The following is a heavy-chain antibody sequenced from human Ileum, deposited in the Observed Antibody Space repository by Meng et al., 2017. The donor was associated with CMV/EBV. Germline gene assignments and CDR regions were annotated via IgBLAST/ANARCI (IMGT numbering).Heavy chain of an antibody. J-gene: IGHJ4*02. CDR1: GFTFSGYW. CDR3: GRDNRGSGIEY. V-gene: IGHV3-7*01. D-gene: IGHD7-27*01. CDR2: IKQDGSDK. Sequence: GESLKISCAASGFTFSGYWISWVRQAPGKGLDWVANIKQDGSDKYYVDSVKGRFTISRDNAKNSLYLQMNSLRAEDTAVYYCGRDNRGSGIEYWGQGTLVTVSS.